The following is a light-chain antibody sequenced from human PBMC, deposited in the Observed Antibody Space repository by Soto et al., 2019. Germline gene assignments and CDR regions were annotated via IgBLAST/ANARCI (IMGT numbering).Light chain of an antibody. CDR2: LNGDGSH. CDR3: QTWVTGIQV. Sequence: QSVLTQSPSASASLGASVKLTCTLSSGHSNYAIAWHQQRPEKGPRYLMKLNGDGSHNKGDGIPDRFSGSSSGAERYLTISSLQSEDEADYYCQTWVTGIQVFGGGTKLNVL. J-gene: IGLJ2*01. CDR1: SGHSNYA. V-gene: IGLV4-69*01.